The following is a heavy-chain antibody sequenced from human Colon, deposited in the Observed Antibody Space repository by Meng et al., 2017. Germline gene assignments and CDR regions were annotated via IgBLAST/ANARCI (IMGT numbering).Heavy chain of an antibody. Sequence: SETLSLTCTVSGDSISGSGYYWDWIRQTPGKGLEWIANIYYRGTTYYNPSLRSRVTISLDTSENTFSLHLTSVTAADTAVYYCARTRARFVGKDVWGHGTTVTVSS. CDR3: ARTRARFVGKDV. V-gene: IGHV4-39*07. D-gene: IGHD3-16*01. CDR2: IYYRGTT. J-gene: IGHJ6*02. CDR1: GDSISGSGYY.